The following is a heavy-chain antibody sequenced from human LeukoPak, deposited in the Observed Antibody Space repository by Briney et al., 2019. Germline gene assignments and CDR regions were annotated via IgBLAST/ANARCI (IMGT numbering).Heavy chain of an antibody. CDR3: ARDRDYSIDYYGSGSYYNWFDP. D-gene: IGHD3-10*01. Sequence: GGSLRLSCAASGFTFNSYVMSWVRQAPGKGLEWVANIKQDGSEKYYVDSVKGRFTISRDNAKNSLYLQMNSLRAEDTAVYYCARDRDYSIDYYGSGSYYNWFDPWGQGTLVTVSS. CDR1: GFTFNSYV. CDR2: IKQDGSEK. V-gene: IGHV3-7*01. J-gene: IGHJ5*02.